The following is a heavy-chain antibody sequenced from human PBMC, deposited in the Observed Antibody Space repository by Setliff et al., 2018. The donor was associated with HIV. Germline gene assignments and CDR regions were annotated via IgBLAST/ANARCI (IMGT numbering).Heavy chain of an antibody. D-gene: IGHD6-25*01. J-gene: IGHJ4*02. CDR2: IDWDDDK. CDR1: GFSLNTVGMC. Sequence: SGPTLVNPTQTLTLTCTFSGFSLNTVGMCVSWIRQPPGKALEWLARIDWDDDKYYITSLKTRLTISHDTSKNQVALTMTNMDPVDSGTYFCARTRPPSGLASAYFFDSWGQGTLVTVSS. V-gene: IGHV2-70*11. CDR3: ARTRPPSGLASAYFFDS.